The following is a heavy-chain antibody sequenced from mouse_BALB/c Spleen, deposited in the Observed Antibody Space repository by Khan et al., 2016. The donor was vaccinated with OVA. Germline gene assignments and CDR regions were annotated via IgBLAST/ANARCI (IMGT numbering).Heavy chain of an antibody. J-gene: IGHJ2*01. CDR3: ARSVTITTVVATDFDY. V-gene: IGHV3-2*02. CDR1: GYSITSDYA. CDR2: ISYSGRT. D-gene: IGHD1-1*01. Sequence: EVQLQESGPGLVKPSQSLSLTCTVTGYSITSDYAWNWIRQFPGNKLEWMGYISYSGRTSYNPSLKSRISITRDTSKNHFFLQLSSVTTEDTASYYLARSVTITTVVATDFDYWGPGTTLTVSS.